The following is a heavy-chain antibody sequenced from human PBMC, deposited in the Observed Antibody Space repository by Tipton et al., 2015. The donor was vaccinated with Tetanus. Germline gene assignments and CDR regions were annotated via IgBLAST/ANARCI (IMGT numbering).Heavy chain of an antibody. V-gene: IGHV4-39*07. CDR3: ARVACSSTSCYSHYFDY. CDR1: GRSLSGSTYY. D-gene: IGHD2-2*01. J-gene: IGHJ4*02. CDR2: SYYSGSS. Sequence: TLSLTCAVSGRSLSGSTYYWGWIRQPPGKGLEWIGGSYYSGSSYYNSSLKSRVNISLDRSENQISLMLTSVTAADTAVYYCARVACSSTSCYSHYFDYWGPGSLVTVSS.